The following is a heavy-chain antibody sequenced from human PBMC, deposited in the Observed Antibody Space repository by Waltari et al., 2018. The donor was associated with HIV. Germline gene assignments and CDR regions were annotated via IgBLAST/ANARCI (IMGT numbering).Heavy chain of an antibody. D-gene: IGHD2-2*02. CDR1: GGTFSSYA. V-gene: IGHV1-69*04. CDR2: VIPILDIS. Sequence: QVQLVQSGAEVKKPGSSVKVSCKASGGTFSSYAVSWVRQAPGQGLEWLGRVIPILDISNYSQKFQGRVTITADKSTNTAYMELSSLRSEDTAVYYCARNYCSGTSCHRGFDYWGQGTLVTVSS. CDR3: ARNYCSGTSCHRGFDY. J-gene: IGHJ4*02.